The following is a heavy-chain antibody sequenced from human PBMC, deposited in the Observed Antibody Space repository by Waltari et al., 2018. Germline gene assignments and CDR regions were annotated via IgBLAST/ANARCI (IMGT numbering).Heavy chain of an antibody. V-gene: IGHV4-59*01. Sequence: QVQLQESGPGLVKPSETLSLTCTVSGGSISSSSWSWIRQPPGKGLEWIGYIYYSGSTNYNPSLKSRVTISVDTSKNQFSLKLSSVTAADTAVYYCASGYSSSWYDYWGQGTLVTVSS. CDR3: ASGYSSSWYDY. CDR1: GGSISSSS. J-gene: IGHJ4*02. D-gene: IGHD6-13*01. CDR2: IYYSGST.